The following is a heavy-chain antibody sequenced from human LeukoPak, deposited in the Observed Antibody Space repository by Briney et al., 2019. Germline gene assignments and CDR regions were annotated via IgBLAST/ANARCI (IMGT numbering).Heavy chain of an antibody. Sequence: GRSLRLSCAASGFTFSSYAMHWVRQAPGKGLEWVAVISYDGTNKYYADSVKGRFTISRDNSKNTLYLQMHSLRAEGTAVYYCARARGYYDSGSSNWFDPWGQGTLVTVSS. J-gene: IGHJ5*02. CDR2: ISYDGTNK. CDR1: GFTFSSYA. D-gene: IGHD3-10*01. V-gene: IGHV3-30*04. CDR3: ARARGYYDSGSSNWFDP.